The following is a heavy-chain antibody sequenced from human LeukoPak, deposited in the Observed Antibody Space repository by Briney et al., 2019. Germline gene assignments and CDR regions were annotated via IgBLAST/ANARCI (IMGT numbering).Heavy chain of an antibody. V-gene: IGHV4-4*02. D-gene: IGHD1-7*01. Sequence: SETLSLPCAVSGDSISRNNWWGWVRQPPGKGLEWIGEIYHSGSPNYNPSLKSRVTISVDTSKNQYSLKLSYVTAADTAVYYCASGRYHWKYRHYYYGMDVWGQGTTVTVSS. CDR3: ASGRYHWKYRHYYYGMDV. J-gene: IGHJ6*02. CDR1: GDSISRNNW. CDR2: IYHSGSP.